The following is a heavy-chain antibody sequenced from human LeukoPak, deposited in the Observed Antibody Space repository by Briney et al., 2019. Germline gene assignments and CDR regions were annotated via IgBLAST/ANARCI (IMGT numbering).Heavy chain of an antibody. CDR3: ARGDSSGSACYFDY. V-gene: IGHV4-34*01. CDR1: GGSFSAYY. Sequence: SETLSLTCVVYGGSFSAYYWSWIRQPPGKGLEWLGEINHSGSTNYNPSLKSRVTISVDTSKNQFSLKLSSVTAADTAVYYCARGDSSGSACYFDYWGQGTLVTVSS. D-gene: IGHD3-22*01. CDR2: INHSGST. J-gene: IGHJ4*02.